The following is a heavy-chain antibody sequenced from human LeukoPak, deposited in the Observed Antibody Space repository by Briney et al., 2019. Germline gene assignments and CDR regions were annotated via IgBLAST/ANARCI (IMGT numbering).Heavy chain of an antibody. CDR3: ARDLGSLGFFDY. J-gene: IGHJ4*02. D-gene: IGHD6-25*01. CDR2: INPNSGGT. Sequence: GASVKVSCKASGYTFTRYYMHWVRQAPGQGLEWMGWINPNSGGTNYAQKFQGRVTMTRDTSISTAYMELSRLRSDDTAVYYCARDLGSLGFFDYWGQGTLVTVSS. V-gene: IGHV1-2*02. CDR1: GYTFTRYY.